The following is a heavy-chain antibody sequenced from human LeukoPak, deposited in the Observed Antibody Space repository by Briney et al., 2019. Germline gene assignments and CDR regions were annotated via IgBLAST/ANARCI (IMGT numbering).Heavy chain of an antibody. D-gene: IGHD1-26*01. V-gene: IGHV3-30*04. Sequence: PAGGSLRLSCAASGFIFSSYAMHWVRQAPGKGLEWVAVISYDGSNKYYAESVKGRFTISRDNSKNTLYLQMNSLRAEDMAVYYCAKSSGGLPRDYFDYWGQGTLVTVSS. CDR1: GFIFSSYA. J-gene: IGHJ4*02. CDR3: AKSSGGLPRDYFDY. CDR2: ISYDGSNK.